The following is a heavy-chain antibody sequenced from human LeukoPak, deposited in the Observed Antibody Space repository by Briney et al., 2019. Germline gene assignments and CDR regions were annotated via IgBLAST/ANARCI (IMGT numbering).Heavy chain of an antibody. CDR1: GYTFTSYG. CDR2: ISAYNGNT. J-gene: IGHJ6*03. D-gene: IGHD3-3*01. CDR3: ARGNVVEYYDFWSGPWEGYYMDV. V-gene: IGHV1-18*01. Sequence: ASVKVSCKASGYTFTSYGISWVRQAPGQGLEWMGWISAYNGNTNYAQKLQGRVTMTTDTSTSTAYMELRSLRSDDTAVYYCARGNVVEYYDFWSGPWEGYYMDVWGKGTTVTVSS.